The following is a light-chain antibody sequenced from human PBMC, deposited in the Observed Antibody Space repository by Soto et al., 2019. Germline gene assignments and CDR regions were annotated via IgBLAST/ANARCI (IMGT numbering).Light chain of an antibody. J-gene: IGKJ5*01. CDR3: QQYYSSLIT. V-gene: IGKV4-1*01. CDR2: WAS. CDR1: QSVLYSSNDKNY. Sequence: DIVMTQSPDSLAVSLGERATINCKSSQSVLYSSNDKNYLAWYQQKPGQPPKLLIYWASTRESGVPDRFSGSGSATDFTLTISGLQAEDVAVYYCQQYYSSLITFGQGTRLEIK.